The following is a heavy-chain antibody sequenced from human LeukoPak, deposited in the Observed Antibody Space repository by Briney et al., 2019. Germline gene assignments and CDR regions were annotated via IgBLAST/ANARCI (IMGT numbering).Heavy chain of an antibody. Sequence: VASVKVSCKASGYTFTSYGISWVRQAPGQGLEWMGWISAYNGNTNYAQKLQGRVTMTTDTSTSTAYMELRSLRSDDMAVYYCARYVGYSSGYYPLDYWGQGTLVTVSS. D-gene: IGHD3-22*01. CDR3: ARYVGYSSGYYPLDY. J-gene: IGHJ4*02. V-gene: IGHV1-18*03. CDR1: GYTFTSYG. CDR2: ISAYNGNT.